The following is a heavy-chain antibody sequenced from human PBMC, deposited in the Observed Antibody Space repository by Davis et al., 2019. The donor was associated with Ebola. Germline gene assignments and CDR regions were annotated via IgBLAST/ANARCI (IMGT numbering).Heavy chain of an antibody. D-gene: IGHD4-17*01. CDR1: GGSFSGYY. V-gene: IGHV3-73*01. CDR3: TANDYGDYGVDY. CDR2: IRSKANSYAT. Sequence: LSLTCAVYGGSFSGYYWSWIRQPPGKGLEWVGRIRSKANSYATAYAASVKGRFTISRDDSKNTAYLQMNSLKTEDTAVYYCTANDYGDYGVDYWGQGTLVTVSS. J-gene: IGHJ4*02.